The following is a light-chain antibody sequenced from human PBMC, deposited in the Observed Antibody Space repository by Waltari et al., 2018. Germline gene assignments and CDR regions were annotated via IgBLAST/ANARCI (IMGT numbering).Light chain of an antibody. CDR2: AAT. CDR3: QQYHSTFIT. Sequence: DVQMTQSPSFLSASVGDRVTITCRTSLDIYSSLAWYQQKPGKAPNLLVFAATRLESGVPSRFSGSGTGTSYTLTINGLQSEDTATYYCQQYHSTFITFGQGTRLEIK. J-gene: IGKJ5*01. V-gene: IGKV1-NL1*01. CDR1: LDIYSS.